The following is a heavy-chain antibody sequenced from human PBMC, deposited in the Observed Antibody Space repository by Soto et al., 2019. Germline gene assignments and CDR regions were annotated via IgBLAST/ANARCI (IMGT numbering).Heavy chain of an antibody. CDR2: ISGSGGTT. CDR3: AKNGRAAAMYNWFDP. V-gene: IGHV3-23*01. J-gene: IGHJ5*02. Sequence: EVQLLESGGGLVQPGGSLRLSCTGSGFTFSSYAMNWVRQAPGKGLECVSTISGSGGTTYYADSVKGRFTISRDNSKNTLYLQMSSLIAEDTAGYYCAKNGRAAAMYNWFDPWGQGTLVTVSS. D-gene: IGHD6-13*01. CDR1: GFTFSSYA.